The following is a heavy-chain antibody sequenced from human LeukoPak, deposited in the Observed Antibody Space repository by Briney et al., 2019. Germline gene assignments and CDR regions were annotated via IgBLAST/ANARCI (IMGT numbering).Heavy chain of an antibody. D-gene: IGHD6-13*01. V-gene: IGHV3-23*01. Sequence: PGGSLRLSCAASGFTFSSYAMSWVRQAPGRGLEWVSAISGSGGSTYYADSVKGRFTISRDNAKNSLYLQMNSLRAADTAVYYCARDRPGGSSLDYWGQGILVTVSS. CDR2: ISGSGGST. J-gene: IGHJ4*02. CDR3: ARDRPGGSSLDY. CDR1: GFTFSSYA.